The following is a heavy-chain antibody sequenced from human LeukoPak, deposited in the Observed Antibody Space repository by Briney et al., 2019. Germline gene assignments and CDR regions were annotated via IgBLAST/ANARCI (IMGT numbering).Heavy chain of an antibody. D-gene: IGHD2-21*01. J-gene: IGHJ4*02. V-gene: IGHV3-15*07. CDR2: IRSKIDGRAT. CDR3: YTSITDY. Sequence: GGSLRLSCAAYGFNFNNAWMSWVRQAPGKGLEWVGRIRSKIDGRATDYAAPVKGRFTISRDDSKNTLYLQINSLKIEDTAMYYCYTSITDYWGQGTLVTVSS. CDR1: GFNFNNAW.